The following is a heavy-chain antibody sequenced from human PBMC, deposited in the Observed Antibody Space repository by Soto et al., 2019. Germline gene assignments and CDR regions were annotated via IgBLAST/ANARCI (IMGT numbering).Heavy chain of an antibody. CDR1: GFTVSSNY. CDR2: IYSGGST. CDR3: ARGPPSGWSAFDI. V-gene: IGHV3-66*01. D-gene: IGHD6-19*01. Sequence: GGSLRLSCAASGFTVSSNYMSWGRQAPGKGLEWVSVIYSGGSTYYADSVKGRFTISRHNSKNTLYLQMNSLRAEDTAVYYCARGPPSGWSAFDICGQGTMVTVSS. J-gene: IGHJ3*02.